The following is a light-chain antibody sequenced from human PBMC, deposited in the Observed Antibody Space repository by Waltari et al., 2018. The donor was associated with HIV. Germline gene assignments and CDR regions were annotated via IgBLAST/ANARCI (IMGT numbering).Light chain of an antibody. CDR1: QSISANY. Sequence: EIVLTQSPGTLSLSPGERATLSCRASQSISANYLAWYQHKPGQAPRLLIYGVSSRASGIPDRFSGSGPGTDFTLTISRLEPEDFALYYCQQYSSSPRTFGQGTKVEIK. CDR3: QQYSSSPRT. V-gene: IGKV3-20*01. J-gene: IGKJ1*01. CDR2: GVS.